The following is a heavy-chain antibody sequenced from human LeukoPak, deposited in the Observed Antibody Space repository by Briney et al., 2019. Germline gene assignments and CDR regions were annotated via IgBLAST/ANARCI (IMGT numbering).Heavy chain of an antibody. Sequence: GGSLRLSCAVSGFALSSNWMHWVRQAPGKGLEWVSRMNQDGSGTSYADSVKGRFTISRDNAKNTVYLQMNSLRAEDSAMYYCATVFDYWGQGTLVTVSS. V-gene: IGHV3-74*01. J-gene: IGHJ4*02. CDR3: ATVFDY. CDR1: GFALSSNW. CDR2: MNQDGSGT.